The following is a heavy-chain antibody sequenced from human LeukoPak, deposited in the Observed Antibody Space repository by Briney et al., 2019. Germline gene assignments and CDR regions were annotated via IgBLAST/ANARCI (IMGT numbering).Heavy chain of an antibody. CDR1: GGSISSYY. CDR2: IYTSGST. V-gene: IGHV4-4*07. D-gene: IGHD1-26*01. Sequence: SETLSLTCTVSGGSISSYYWSWIRQPAGKGLEWIGRIYTSGSTNYNPSLKSRVTMSVDTSKNQFSLKLSSVTAADTAVYYCARVGSGSCVNWFDPWGQGTLVTVSS. CDR3: ARVGSGSCVNWFDP. J-gene: IGHJ5*02.